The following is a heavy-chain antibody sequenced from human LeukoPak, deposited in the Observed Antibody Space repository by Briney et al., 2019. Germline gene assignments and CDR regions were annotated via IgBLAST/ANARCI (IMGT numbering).Heavy chain of an antibody. Sequence: ASVKVSCKASGYTFTGYYMHWVRQAPGQGLEWMGWINPNSGGTNYAQKSQGRVTMTRDTSISTAYMELSRLRSDDTAVYYCARVNVDIVATMLYFDYWGQGTLVTVSS. J-gene: IGHJ4*02. V-gene: IGHV1-2*02. CDR3: ARVNVDIVATMLYFDY. D-gene: IGHD5-12*01. CDR1: GYTFTGYY. CDR2: INPNSGGT.